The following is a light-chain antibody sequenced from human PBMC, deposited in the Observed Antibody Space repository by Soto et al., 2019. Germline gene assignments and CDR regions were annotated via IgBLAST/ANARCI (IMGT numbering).Light chain of an antibody. Sequence: EIVMTQSPATLSVSPGEGATLSCRVSQSVSSNLAWYQLKPGQAPRLLIYDASTRATGIPARFSGSGSGTEFTLTISSLQSEDFAVYYCLQYNNWPRTFGRGTKVEIK. V-gene: IGKV3-15*01. J-gene: IGKJ1*01. CDR3: LQYNNWPRT. CDR2: DAS. CDR1: QSVSSN.